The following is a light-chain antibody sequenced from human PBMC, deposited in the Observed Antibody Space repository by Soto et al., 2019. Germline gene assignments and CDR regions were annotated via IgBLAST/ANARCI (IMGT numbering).Light chain of an antibody. Sequence: QSALTQPPSASGSPGPSVTISCTGTSSDVGDYNYVSWYQQHPGKAPKLMIYEVSKRPSGVPDRFSGSKSGNTASLTVSGLQAEDEADYYCSSYAGSNNVVFGGGTKLTVL. J-gene: IGLJ2*01. V-gene: IGLV2-8*01. CDR2: EVS. CDR3: SSYAGSNNVV. CDR1: SSDVGDYNY.